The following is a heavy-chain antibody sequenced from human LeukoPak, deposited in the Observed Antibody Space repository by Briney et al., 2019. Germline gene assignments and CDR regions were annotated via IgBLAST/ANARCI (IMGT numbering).Heavy chain of an antibody. D-gene: IGHD4-11*01. Sequence: PGGSLRLSCAASGSTFSSYSMNWVRQAPGKGLEWVSSISSSSSYIYYADSVKGRFTISRDNAKNSLYLQMNSLRAEDTAVYYCARDQLLSNYVQGSFDVWGQGTTVTVSS. CDR3: ARDQLLSNYVQGSFDV. CDR1: GSTFSSYS. CDR2: ISSSSSYI. J-gene: IGHJ6*02. V-gene: IGHV3-21*01.